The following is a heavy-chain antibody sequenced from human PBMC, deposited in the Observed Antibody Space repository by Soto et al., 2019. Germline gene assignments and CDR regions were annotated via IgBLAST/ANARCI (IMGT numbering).Heavy chain of an antibody. Sequence: GGSLRLSCAASGFTFSSYSMNWVRQAPGKGLEWVSSISSSSSYIYYADSVKGRFTISRDNAKSSLYLQMNSLRAEDTAVYYCARDRVDYGSGSYTPLYYYYYMDVWGKGTTVTVSS. CDR1: GFTFSSYS. J-gene: IGHJ6*03. V-gene: IGHV3-21*01. D-gene: IGHD3-10*01. CDR2: ISSSSSYI. CDR3: ARDRVDYGSGSYTPLYYYYYMDV.